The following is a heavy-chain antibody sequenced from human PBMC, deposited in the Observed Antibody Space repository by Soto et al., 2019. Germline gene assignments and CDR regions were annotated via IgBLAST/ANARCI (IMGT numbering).Heavy chain of an antibody. J-gene: IGHJ3*02. CDR2: MNPNSGNT. D-gene: IGHD6-19*01. CDR1: GYTFTSYD. CDR3: ASFRPGWANAFDI. V-gene: IGHV1-8*01. Sequence: QVQLVQSGAEVKKPGASVKVSCKASGYTFTSYDINWVRQATGQGLEWMGWMNPNSGNTGYAQKFQGRVTMTKNTSISTAYMELSSLRTEDTAVYYCASFRPGWANAFDIWGQGTMVTVSS.